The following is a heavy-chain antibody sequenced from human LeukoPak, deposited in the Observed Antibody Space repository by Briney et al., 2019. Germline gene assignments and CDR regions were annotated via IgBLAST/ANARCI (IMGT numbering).Heavy chain of an antibody. J-gene: IGHJ4*02. D-gene: IGHD2-15*01. V-gene: IGHV3-48*02. CDR1: GFTSSSFT. CDR2: ISLGNSTM. CDR3: ARVGNGRSWDY. Sequence: PGGSLRLSCAASGFTSSSFTMNWARQVPGKGLEWISYISLGNSTMFYADSVKGRFTISRDNAKNSLYLQMNSLRDDDTAVYYCARVGNGRSWDYWGQGTLVSVSS.